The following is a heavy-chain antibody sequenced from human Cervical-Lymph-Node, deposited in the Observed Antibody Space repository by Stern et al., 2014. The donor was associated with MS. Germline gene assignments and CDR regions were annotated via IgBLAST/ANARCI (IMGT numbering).Heavy chain of an antibody. J-gene: IGHJ5*02. D-gene: IGHD6-13*01. CDR1: GYTFTSYG. CDR2: ISVDNGNT. V-gene: IGHV1-18*01. CDR3: AVAAAGTSWFDP. Sequence: VESGAEVRKPGASVKLSCKASGYTFTSYGISWVRQAPGQGLEWMGWISVDNGNTDYAQKFQGRVTMTADTSTDTAYMELRRLRSDETAVYYCAVAAAGTSWFDPWGQGTLVTVTS.